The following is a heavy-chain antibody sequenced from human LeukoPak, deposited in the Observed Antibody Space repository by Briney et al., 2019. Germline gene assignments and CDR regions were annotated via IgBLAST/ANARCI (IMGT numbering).Heavy chain of an antibody. D-gene: IGHD6-13*01. Sequence: SETLSLTCTVSGGSISSSSYYWGWIRQPPGKGLEWIGSIYYSGSTYYNPSLKSRVTISVDTSKNQFSLKLSSVTAADTAVYYCARCSPIAAAGPYYYGMDVWGQGTTVTVSS. CDR1: GGSISSSSYY. V-gene: IGHV4-39*01. CDR2: IYYSGST. J-gene: IGHJ6*02. CDR3: ARCSPIAAAGPYYYGMDV.